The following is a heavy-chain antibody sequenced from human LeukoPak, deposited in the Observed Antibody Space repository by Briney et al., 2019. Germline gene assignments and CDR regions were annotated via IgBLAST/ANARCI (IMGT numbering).Heavy chain of an antibody. D-gene: IGHD3-9*01. J-gene: IGHJ4*02. V-gene: IGHV1-46*01. Sequence: ASVKVSCKASGYTFTSYYMHWVRQAPGQGLEWMGIINPSGGSTSYAQKFQGRVTMTRDTYTSTVYMELSSLRSEDTAVYYCARDPALTGYHRGYFDYWGQGTLVTVSS. CDR2: INPSGGST. CDR1: GYTFTSYY. CDR3: ARDPALTGYHRGYFDY.